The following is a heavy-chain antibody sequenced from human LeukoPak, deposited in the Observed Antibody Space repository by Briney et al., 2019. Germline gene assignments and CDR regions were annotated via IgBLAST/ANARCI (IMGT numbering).Heavy chain of an antibody. CDR3: ARDTTVTTPFDY. CDR1: GYTFTGYY. CDR2: INPNSGGT. J-gene: IGHJ4*02. D-gene: IGHD4-17*01. Sequence: SVKVSCKASGYTFTGYYMHWVRQAPGQGLEWMGRINPNSGGTNYAQKFQGRVTMTRGTSISTAYMELSRLRSDDTAVYYCARDTTVTTPFDYWGQGTLVTVSS. V-gene: IGHV1-2*06.